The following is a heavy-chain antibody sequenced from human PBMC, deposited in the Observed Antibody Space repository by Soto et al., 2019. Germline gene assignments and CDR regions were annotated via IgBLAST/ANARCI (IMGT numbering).Heavy chain of an antibody. CDR3: AREGIAARPEYYYGMDV. Sequence: QVQLVQSGAEVKKPGSSVKVSCKASGGTFSSYAISWVRQAPGQGLEWMGGTIPIFGTANYAQKFQGRVTITADESTSTAYMELSSLRSEDTAVYYCAREGIAARPEYYYGMDVWGQGTTVTVSS. V-gene: IGHV1-69*01. CDR1: GGTFSSYA. J-gene: IGHJ6*02. D-gene: IGHD6-6*01. CDR2: TIPIFGTA.